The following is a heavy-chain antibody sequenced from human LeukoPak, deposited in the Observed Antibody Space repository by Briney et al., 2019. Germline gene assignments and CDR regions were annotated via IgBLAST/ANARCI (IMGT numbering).Heavy chain of an antibody. CDR3: ARAASPLGYCSSTSCYEGDAFDI. V-gene: IGHV1-18*01. CDR2: ISAYNGNT. D-gene: IGHD2-2*01. J-gene: IGHJ3*02. Sequence: ASVKVSFKASGYTFTSYGISWVRQAPGQGLELMGWISAYNGNTNYAKKLQGRVTMTTDTSTSTAYMELRSLRSDDTAVYYCARAASPLGYCSSTSCYEGDAFDIWGQGTMVTVSS. CDR1: GYTFTSYG.